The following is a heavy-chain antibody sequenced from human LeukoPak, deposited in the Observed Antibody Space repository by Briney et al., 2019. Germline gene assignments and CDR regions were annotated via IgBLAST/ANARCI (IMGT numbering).Heavy chain of an antibody. D-gene: IGHD2-2*02. J-gene: IGHJ5*02. CDR2: INPYNGNT. CDR3: ARRGMTNEDTYCNSTGCYIASGDWFDP. Sequence: ASVKVSCKTSGYTFNSYGISWVRQAAGQGLAWMGWINPYNGNTNYAQNLQGRVTMTTHTSTSTAYMELRSLRSDDTAVYYCARRGMTNEDTYCNSTGCYIASGDWFDPWGQGTLVTVSS. CDR1: GYTFNSYG. V-gene: IGHV1-18*01.